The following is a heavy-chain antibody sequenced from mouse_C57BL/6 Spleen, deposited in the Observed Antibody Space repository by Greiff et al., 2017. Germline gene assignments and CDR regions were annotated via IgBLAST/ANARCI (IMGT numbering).Heavy chain of an antibody. CDR2: IYPGDGDT. J-gene: IGHJ2*01. V-gene: IGHV1-82*01. CDR3: ARKGTTVVEDY. CDR1: GYAFSSSW. D-gene: IGHD1-1*01. Sequence: VQLQQSGPELVKPGASVKISCKASGYAFSSSWMNWVKQRPGKGLEWIGRIYPGDGDTNYNGTFKGKAPLTADKSSSTAYMQLSSLTSEDSAVYFCARKGTTVVEDYWGQGTTLTVSS.